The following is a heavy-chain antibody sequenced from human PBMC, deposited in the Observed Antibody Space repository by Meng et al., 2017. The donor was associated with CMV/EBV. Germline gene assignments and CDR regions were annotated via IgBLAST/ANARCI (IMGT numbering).Heavy chain of an antibody. Sequence: GESLKISCAASGFTFSNAWMSWVRQAPGKGLEWVGRIKSKTDGGTTDYAAPVKGRFTISRDDSKNTLYLQMNSLKTEDTAVYYRTTDQGVGATPFDYWGQGTLVTVSS. CDR2: IKSKTDGGTT. J-gene: IGHJ4*02. V-gene: IGHV3-15*01. CDR1: GFTFSNAW. D-gene: IGHD1-26*01. CDR3: TTDQGVGATPFDY.